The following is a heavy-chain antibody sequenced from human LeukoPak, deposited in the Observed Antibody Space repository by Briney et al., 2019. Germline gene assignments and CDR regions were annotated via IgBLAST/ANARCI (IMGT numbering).Heavy chain of an antibody. CDR3: ARPQAVAGFYYYYGMDV. CDR2: ISGSGGST. V-gene: IGHV3-23*01. D-gene: IGHD6-19*01. CDR1: GFTFSSYA. J-gene: IGHJ6*02. Sequence: GGSLRLSCAASGFTFSSYAMSWVRQAPGKGLEWVSAISGSGGSTYYADSVKGRFTISRDNSKNTLYLQMNSLRAEDTAVYYCARPQAVAGFYYYYGMDVWGQGTTVTVSS.